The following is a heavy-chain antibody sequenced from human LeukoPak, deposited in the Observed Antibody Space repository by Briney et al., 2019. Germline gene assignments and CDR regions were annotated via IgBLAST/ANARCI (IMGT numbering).Heavy chain of an antibody. CDR2: IYYSGST. CDR3: ARGLPAASFDP. V-gene: IGHV4-59*01. J-gene: IGHJ5*02. CDR1: GGSMSSYY. D-gene: IGHD2-2*01. Sequence: SESLSLTCTVSGGSMSSYYWSWIRQPPGKGLEWIGYIYYSGSTNYNPPLKSRVTISVDTSKNQFSLKLSSVTAADTAVYYCARGLPAASFDPWGQGTLVTVSS.